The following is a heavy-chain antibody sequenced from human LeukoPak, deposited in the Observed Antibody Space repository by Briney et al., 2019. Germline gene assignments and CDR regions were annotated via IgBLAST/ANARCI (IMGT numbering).Heavy chain of an antibody. CDR1: GFTFSSYS. CDR3: AKDGPYGMDV. CDR2: ISSSSSYI. Sequence: GGSLRLSCAASGFTFSSYSMNWVRQAPGKGLEWVSSISSSSSYIYYADSVKGRFTISRDNSKNTLYLQMNSLRAEDTAVYYCAKDGPYGMDVWGQGTTVTVSS. J-gene: IGHJ6*02. V-gene: IGHV3-21*01.